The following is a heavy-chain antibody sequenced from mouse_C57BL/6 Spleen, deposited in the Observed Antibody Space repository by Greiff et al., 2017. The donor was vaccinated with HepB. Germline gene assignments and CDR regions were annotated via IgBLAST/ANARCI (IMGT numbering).Heavy chain of an antibody. Sequence: QVQLQQSGPGLVQPSQSLSITCTVSGFSLTSYGVHWVRQSPGKGLEWLGVIWSGGSTDYNAAFISRLSISKDNSKSQVFFKMNSLQADDTAIYYCARNMVTTRYYYAMDYWGQGTSVTVSS. CDR3: ARNMVTTRYYYAMDY. CDR2: IWSGGST. J-gene: IGHJ4*01. CDR1: GFSLTSYG. D-gene: IGHD2-2*01. V-gene: IGHV2-2*01.